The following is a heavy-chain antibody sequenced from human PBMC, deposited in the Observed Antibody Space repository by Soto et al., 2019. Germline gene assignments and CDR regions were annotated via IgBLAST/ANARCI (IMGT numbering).Heavy chain of an antibody. V-gene: IGHV1-2*02. CDR3: AGDAPPRSGIYYGMDV. CDR2: INPNSGGT. J-gene: IGHJ6*02. CDR1: GYTFSDHY. Sequence: QVQLVQSGAEVKKPGASVEVSCKTSGYTFSDHYTHWVRQAPGQGLEWMGWINPNSGGTGYAEKFQGRVTMTRDTSISTAYMELSGLESEDTAVYYCAGDAPPRSGIYYGMDVWGQGTTITVSS. D-gene: IGHD3-10*01.